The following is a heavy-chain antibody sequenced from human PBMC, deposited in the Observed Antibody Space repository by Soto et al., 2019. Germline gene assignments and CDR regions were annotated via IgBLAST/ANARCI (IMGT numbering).Heavy chain of an antibody. CDR1: GSTFSSSE. V-gene: IGHV3-48*03. Sequence: EVQLVESGGGLVQPGGSLRLSCAASGSTFSSSEMHWVRQAPGKGLEWLSYISKSSSVIYYADSVKGRFTISRDNANNLLYLPMNSLRAEDTAVYFCASVNLRFSYGIDVWGQGTTVTVSS. J-gene: IGHJ6*02. CDR2: ISKSSSVI. D-gene: IGHD3-3*01. CDR3: ASVNLRFSYGIDV.